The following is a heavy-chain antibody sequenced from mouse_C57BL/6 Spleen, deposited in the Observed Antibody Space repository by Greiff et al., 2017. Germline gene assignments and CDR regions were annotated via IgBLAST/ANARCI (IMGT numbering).Heavy chain of an antibody. CDR3: ARRGLDSSGSFDY. J-gene: IGHJ2*01. D-gene: IGHD3-2*02. CDR1: GYTFTSYW. V-gene: IGHV1-50*01. CDR2: IDPSDSYT. Sequence: QVQLQQPGAELVKPGASVKLSCKASGYTFTSYWMQWVKQRPGQGLEWIGEIDPSDSYTNYTQKFKGKATVTVDTSSSTAYMQLSSLTSEYSAVYYCARRGLDSSGSFDYWGQGTTLTVSS.